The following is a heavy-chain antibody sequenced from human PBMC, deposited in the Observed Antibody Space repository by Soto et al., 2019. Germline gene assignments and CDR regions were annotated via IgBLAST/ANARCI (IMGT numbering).Heavy chain of an antibody. Sequence: QVQLVESGGGVVQPGRSLRLSCAASGFTFSSYGMHWVRQAPGKGLEWVAVIWYDGSNKYYADSVKGRFTISRDNSKNTLYLQMNSLRAEATAVYYCARDTYPYCSSTSCYVGGAFDIWGQGTMVTVSS. CDR1: GFTFSSYG. D-gene: IGHD2-2*01. CDR2: IWYDGSNK. V-gene: IGHV3-33*01. J-gene: IGHJ3*02. CDR3: ARDTYPYCSSTSCYVGGAFDI.